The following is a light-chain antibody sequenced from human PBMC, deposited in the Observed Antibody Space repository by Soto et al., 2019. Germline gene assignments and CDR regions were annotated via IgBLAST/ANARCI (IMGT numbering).Light chain of an antibody. J-gene: IGKJ3*01. CDR3: QNYYSAPFT. Sequence: DIQMTQSPSSLSAFLGDRVTITCRASQGISDYLVWYQQKPGKVPKLLIYAASTLQSGLPPRFSGTGSGTDFTLTISSLQPDDVANYYCQNYYSAPFTFGPGTKVDIK. CDR1: QGISDY. V-gene: IGKV1-27*01. CDR2: AAS.